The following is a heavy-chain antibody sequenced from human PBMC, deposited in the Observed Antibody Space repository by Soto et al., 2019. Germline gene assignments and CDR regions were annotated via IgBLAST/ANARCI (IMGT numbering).Heavy chain of an antibody. D-gene: IGHD1-26*01. J-gene: IGHJ4*02. CDR1: GFTFSNIA. V-gene: IGHV3-30-3*01. CDR2: ISYDGTYR. Sequence: PGGSLRLSCAASGFTFSNIAMHWVRQAPGKGLEWGAAISYDGTYRPYADFARGRFTISRDNSQKTLYLQMNSLRPEDTALYYCATDRALGATLGAIDFWGQGTLVTVSS. CDR3: ATDRALGATLGAIDF.